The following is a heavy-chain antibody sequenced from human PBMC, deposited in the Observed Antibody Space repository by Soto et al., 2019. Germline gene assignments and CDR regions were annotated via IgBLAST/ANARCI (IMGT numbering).Heavy chain of an antibody. CDR1: GYTFTGYY. D-gene: IGHD2-8*02. J-gene: IGHJ4*02. CDR2: INPNSGGT. V-gene: IGHV1-2*04. Sequence: GASVKVSCKASGYTFTGYYMHWLRQAPGQGLEWMGWINPNSGGTNYAQKFQGWVTMTRDTSISTAYMKLSSVTAADTAVYYCARVLDYFDYWGQGTLVTVSS. CDR3: ARVLDYFDY.